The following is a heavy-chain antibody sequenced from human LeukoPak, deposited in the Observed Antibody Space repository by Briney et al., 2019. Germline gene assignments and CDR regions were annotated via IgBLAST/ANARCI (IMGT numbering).Heavy chain of an antibody. CDR2: IIPIFGTA. CDR3: ARDLYYYDSSGYYYLSTHAFDI. Sequence: GSSVKVSCKASGGTFSSYAISWVRQAPGQGLEWMGGIIPIFGTANYAQKFQGRVTITADKSTSTAYMELSSLRSEDTAVYYCARDLYYYDSSGYYYLSTHAFDIWGQGTMVTVSS. CDR1: GGTFSSYA. D-gene: IGHD3-22*01. J-gene: IGHJ3*02. V-gene: IGHV1-69*06.